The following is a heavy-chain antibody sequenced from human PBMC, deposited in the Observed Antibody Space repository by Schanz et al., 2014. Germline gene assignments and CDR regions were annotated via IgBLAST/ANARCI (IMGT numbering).Heavy chain of an antibody. V-gene: IGHV1-2*06. CDR3: ARESVSRTRLFDP. CDR2: INPNSGDT. J-gene: IGHJ5*02. Sequence: QVQLVQSGSEVKKPGASVKVSCKASGYTFPSYGISWVRQAPGQGLEWMGRINPNSGDTNYPQKFQGRVTMTGDTSISTAYMELSRLSSDDTAVYYCARESVSRTRLFDPWGQGTLVTVSS. CDR1: GYTFPSYG. D-gene: IGHD3-3*01.